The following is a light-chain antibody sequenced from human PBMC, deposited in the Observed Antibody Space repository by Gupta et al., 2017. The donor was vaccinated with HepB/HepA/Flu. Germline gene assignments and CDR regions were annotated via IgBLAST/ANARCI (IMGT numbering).Light chain of an antibody. CDR3: AAWDDSLSGPV. Sequence: QSVLTQPPSASGTPGPRVTISCSGSSSNFGSNYVYWYQKLPGTAPKVLIYRSDQRSSGVPDRFSGSKSGTSASLAISGLRSEDEADYYCAAWDDSLSGPVFGTGTKVTVL. V-gene: IGLV1-47*01. J-gene: IGLJ1*01. CDR2: RSD. CDR1: SSNFGSNY.